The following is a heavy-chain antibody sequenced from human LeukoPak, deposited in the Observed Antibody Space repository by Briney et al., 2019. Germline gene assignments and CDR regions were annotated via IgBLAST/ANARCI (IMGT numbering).Heavy chain of an antibody. J-gene: IGHJ3*02. CDR1: GFTFSTYE. CDR2: ISSSGSTI. CDR3: ARERYSYVADAFDI. V-gene: IGHV3-48*03. D-gene: IGHD5-18*01. Sequence: QPGGSLRLSCAASGFTFSTYEMNWVRQAPGKGLEWVSYISSSGSTIYYADSVKGRFTISRDNAKNSPYLQMNSLRAEDTAVYYCARERYSYVADAFDIWGQGTMVTVSS.